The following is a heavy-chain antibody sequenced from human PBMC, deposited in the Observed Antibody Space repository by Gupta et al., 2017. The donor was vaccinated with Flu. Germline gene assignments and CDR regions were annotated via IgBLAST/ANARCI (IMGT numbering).Heavy chain of an antibody. D-gene: IGHD4-17*01. CDR1: GFTLSDYW. CDR3: ARDVGSGDYDS. V-gene: IGHV3-7*01. Sequence: QPGGSLRLPCGASGFTLSDYWMSWVRQAPGKGPELVANINRDGSVINYMDFVRGRFTISRDNAKNAVYFQMNSLRVDDTAVYYCARDVGSGDYDSWGQGTLVTVSS. CDR2: INRDGSVI. J-gene: IGHJ5*01.